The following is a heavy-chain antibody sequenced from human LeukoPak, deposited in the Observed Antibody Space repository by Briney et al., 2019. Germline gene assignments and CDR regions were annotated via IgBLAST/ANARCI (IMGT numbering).Heavy chain of an antibody. CDR2: INPNSGGT. Sequence: GASVKVSCKASGYTFTGYYMHWVRQAPGQGLEWMGRINPNSGGTNYAQKFQGRVTMTRDTPISTAYMELSRLRSDDTAVYYCASSHYYDSSGYYLAYYFDYWGQGTLVTVSS. V-gene: IGHV1-2*06. CDR3: ASSHYYDSSGYYLAYYFDY. CDR1: GYTFTGYY. D-gene: IGHD3-22*01. J-gene: IGHJ4*02.